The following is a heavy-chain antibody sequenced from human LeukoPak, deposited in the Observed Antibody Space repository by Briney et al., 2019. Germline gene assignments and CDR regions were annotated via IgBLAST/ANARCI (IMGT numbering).Heavy chain of an antibody. CDR1: GFTFSSYA. CDR2: IHPGGTI. CDR3: AMYSSAWYAVY. D-gene: IGHD6-19*01. J-gene: IGHJ4*02. V-gene: IGHV3-66*01. Sequence: GGSLRLSCAASGFTFSSYAMGWVRQAPGKGLEWVSVIHPGGTIYYADSVKGTFTISRDNSKNTLYLEMNTLRVEDTAVYYCAMYSSAWYAVYWGQGTLVTVSS.